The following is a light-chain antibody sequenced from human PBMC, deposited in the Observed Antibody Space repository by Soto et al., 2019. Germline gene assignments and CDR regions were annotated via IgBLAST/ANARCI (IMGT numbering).Light chain of an antibody. V-gene: IGKV3-11*01. CDR3: QQRSNWPPVT. Sequence: EVVMTQSPATLSVSPGERATLSCRASQSINRHLAWYRQKPGQAPRLLIYDASNRATGIPARFSGSGSGTDFTLTISSLEPEDFGVYYCQQRSNWPPVTFGGGTKVAIK. CDR1: QSINRH. J-gene: IGKJ4*01. CDR2: DAS.